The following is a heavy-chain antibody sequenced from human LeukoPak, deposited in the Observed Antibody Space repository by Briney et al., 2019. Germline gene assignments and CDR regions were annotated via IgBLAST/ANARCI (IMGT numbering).Heavy chain of an antibody. Sequence: SETLSLTCTVSGGSISSSSSYWGWIRQPPGKGLEWIGSIYYSGSTYYNPSLKSRVTISVDTSKNQFSLKLSSVTAADTAVYYCASLPYCDYDGYWGQGTLVTVSS. V-gene: IGHV4-39*01. D-gene: IGHD1-26*01. J-gene: IGHJ4*02. CDR3: ASLPYCDYDGY. CDR1: GGSISSSSSY. CDR2: IYYSGST.